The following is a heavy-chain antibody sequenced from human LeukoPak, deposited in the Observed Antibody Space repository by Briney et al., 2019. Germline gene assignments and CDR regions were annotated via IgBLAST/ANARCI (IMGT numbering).Heavy chain of an antibody. CDR3: ARTGMITFGGVIAKNDY. D-gene: IGHD3-16*02. Sequence: PSETLSLTCAVYGGSFSGYYWSWIRQPPGKGLEWIGEINHSGSTNCNPSLKSRVTISVDTSKNQFSLKLSSVTAADTAVYYCARTGMITFGGVIAKNDYWGQGTLVTVSS. CDR1: GGSFSGYY. V-gene: IGHV4-34*01. J-gene: IGHJ4*02. CDR2: INHSGST.